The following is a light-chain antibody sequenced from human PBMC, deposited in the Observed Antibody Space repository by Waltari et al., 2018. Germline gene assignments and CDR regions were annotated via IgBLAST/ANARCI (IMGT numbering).Light chain of an antibody. V-gene: IGKV1-5*01. Sequence: DIQMTQSPSTLSASVGDRVTITCRASQRISSRLAWYQQNPGKAPKFLIYDASSLQSGVPSRFSGSGSGTEFTLTISSLQPDDFATYYCQYYNSYSWTFGQGTKVQIK. J-gene: IGKJ1*01. CDR3: QYYNSYSWT. CDR1: QRISSR. CDR2: DAS.